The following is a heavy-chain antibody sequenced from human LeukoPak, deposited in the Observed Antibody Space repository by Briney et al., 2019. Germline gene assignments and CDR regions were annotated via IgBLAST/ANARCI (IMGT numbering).Heavy chain of an antibody. D-gene: IGHD2-8*01. V-gene: IGHV3-48*04. Sequence: GGSLRLSCAASGFTFTTYSMNWVRQAPGKGLEWVSYISGSTSNIKYADSVMGRFTISRDNARNTLYLQMNSLRVEDTAIYYCVRGTNDWTGIDYWGQGTLVTVSS. CDR3: VRGTNDWTGIDY. J-gene: IGHJ4*02. CDR1: GFTFTTYS. CDR2: ISGSTSNI.